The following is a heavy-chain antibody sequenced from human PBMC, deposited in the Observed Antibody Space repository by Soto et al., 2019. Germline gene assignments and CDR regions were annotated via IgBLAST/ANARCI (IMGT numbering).Heavy chain of an antibody. Sequence: PSETLSLTCTVSGGSISSGGYYWSWFRQHPGKGLEWIGYIYYSGSTYYNPSLKSRVTISVDTSKNQFSLKLSSVTAADTAVYYCATRGNYGGNLRDYYFDYWGQGTLVTVSS. CDR2: IYYSGST. CDR1: GGSISSGGYY. V-gene: IGHV4-31*03. D-gene: IGHD4-17*01. J-gene: IGHJ4*02. CDR3: ATRGNYGGNLRDYYFDY.